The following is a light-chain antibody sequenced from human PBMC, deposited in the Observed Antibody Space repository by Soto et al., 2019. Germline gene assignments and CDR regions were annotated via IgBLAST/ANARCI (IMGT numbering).Light chain of an antibody. CDR2: EVS. CDR3: SSYAGITPYV. CDR1: SSDVGGYTY. V-gene: IGLV2-8*01. Sequence: QSALTQPPAASGCPGQSVTISCTGTSSDVGGYTYVSWYQQHPGKAPKLMIYEVSKRPSGVPDRFSGSKSGNTASLTVSGLQAEDEADYYYSSYAGITPYVFGTGTKVTVL. J-gene: IGLJ1*01.